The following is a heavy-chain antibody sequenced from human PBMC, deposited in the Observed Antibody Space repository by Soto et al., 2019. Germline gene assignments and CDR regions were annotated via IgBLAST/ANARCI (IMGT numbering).Heavy chain of an antibody. V-gene: IGHV4-59*08. CDR1: GGSISSYY. CDR3: ARLERYYDSSGYYPDLFDY. CDR2: IYYSGST. D-gene: IGHD3-22*01. Sequence: PSETLSLTCTVSGGSISSYYWSWIRQPPGKGLEWIGYIYYSGSTNYNPSLKSRVTISVDTSKNQFSLKLSSVTAADTAVYYCARLERYYDSSGYYPDLFDYWGQGTLVTVSS. J-gene: IGHJ4*02.